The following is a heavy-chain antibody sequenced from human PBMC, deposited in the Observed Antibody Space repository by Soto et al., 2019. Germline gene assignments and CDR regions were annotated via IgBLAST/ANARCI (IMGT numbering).Heavy chain of an antibody. D-gene: IGHD6-13*01. CDR1: GFTFSGYG. J-gene: IGHJ4*02. CDR3: AKEQGRVAAALDY. V-gene: IGHV3-23*01. Sequence: EVQLLESGGDLVQRGGSLSLSCAASGFTFSGYGMSWVRQAPGKGLEWVSSITSSGSNTYYVDSVKGRFTISRDNSKNTLHLQMNSLTVEETAVYYCAKEQGRVAAALDYWGQGPLVTVSS. CDR2: ITSSGSNT.